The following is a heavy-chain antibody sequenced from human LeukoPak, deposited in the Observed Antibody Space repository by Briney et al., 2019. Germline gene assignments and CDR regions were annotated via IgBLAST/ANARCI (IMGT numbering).Heavy chain of an antibody. Sequence: GGSLRLSCTASGFTFSSYWMNWVRQAPGKGLEWVANIKQDGSEKYYVDSVKGRFTISRDNAKKSLYLQMNSLRAEDTAVYYCAKEGSYDYYYYGMDVWGQGTTVTVSS. CDR3: AKEGSYDYYYYGMDV. D-gene: IGHD1-26*01. J-gene: IGHJ6*02. V-gene: IGHV3-7*01. CDR2: IKQDGSEK. CDR1: GFTFSSYW.